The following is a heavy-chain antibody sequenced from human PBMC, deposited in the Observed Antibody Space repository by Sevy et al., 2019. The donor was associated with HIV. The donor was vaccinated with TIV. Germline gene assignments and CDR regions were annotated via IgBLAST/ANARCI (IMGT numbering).Heavy chain of an antibody. D-gene: IGHD2-15*01. J-gene: IGHJ4*02. CDR1: GFTLNDYA. Sequence: GGSLRLSCTASGFTLNDYAIHWVRQAPGKGLEWVSSITWNSGSLDYADSVKGRFTISRDNAKNSVYLQMNSLRAEDTALYYCTKLGCGGGRCYSNHWGQGTPVTVSS. CDR3: TKLGCGGGRCYSNH. CDR2: ITWNSGSL. V-gene: IGHV3-9*01.